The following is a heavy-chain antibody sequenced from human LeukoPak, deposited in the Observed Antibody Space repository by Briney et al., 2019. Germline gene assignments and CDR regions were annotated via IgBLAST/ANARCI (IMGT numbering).Heavy chain of an antibody. V-gene: IGHV1-18*01. CDR2: ISAYNGNT. J-gene: IGHJ6*02. Sequence: ASVKVSCKASGYTFTSYGISWVRQAPGQGLEWMGWISAYNGNTNYAQKFQGRVTMTRDTSISTAYMELSRLRSDDTAVYYCAREVIPYYYGSGILHGMDVWAKGPRSPSP. CDR1: GYTFTSYG. D-gene: IGHD3-10*01. CDR3: AREVIPYYYGSGILHGMDV.